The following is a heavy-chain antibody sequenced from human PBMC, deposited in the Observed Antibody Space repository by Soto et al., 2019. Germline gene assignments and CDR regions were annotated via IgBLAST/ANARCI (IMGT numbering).Heavy chain of an antibody. CDR3: ARDQAAGGTISRYFQD. CDR1: GFTFSSYA. J-gene: IGHJ1*01. D-gene: IGHD6-13*01. CDR2: ISGGGSTT. Sequence: EVLLLESGGGLVQPEGSLRLSCEASGFTFSSYAMSWVRQAPGKGLEWVSGISGGGSTTYYADSVKGRFTISRDNSKNTLYLQVNSLRAEDTAVYYCARDQAAGGTISRYFQDWGQGTLVTVSS. V-gene: IGHV3-23*01.